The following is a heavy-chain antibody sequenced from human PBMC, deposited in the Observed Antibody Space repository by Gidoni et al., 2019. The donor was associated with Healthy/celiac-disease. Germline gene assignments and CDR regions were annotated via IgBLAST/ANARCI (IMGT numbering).Heavy chain of an antibody. CDR3: ARRGTTVTTKSNPFDY. CDR2: IYYSGST. Sequence: HLQLLESGPGLVTPSETLSLTCTASGVSISSSSYYWGWLRQPPGKGLEWIGSIYYSGSTYYNPSLKSRVTISVDTSKNQFSLKLSSVTAADTAVYDCARRGTTVTTKSNPFDYWGQGTLVTVSS. J-gene: IGHJ4*02. D-gene: IGHD4-17*01. CDR1: GVSISSSSYY. V-gene: IGHV4-39*01.